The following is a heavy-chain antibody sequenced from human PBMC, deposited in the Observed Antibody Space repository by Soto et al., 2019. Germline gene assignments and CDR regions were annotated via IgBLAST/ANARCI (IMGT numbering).Heavy chain of an antibody. D-gene: IGHD6-19*01. CDR3: AKDTAVSGTFVVAYDS. CDR1: GFTFRSYA. CDR2: ISGSGDSP. Sequence: PGGSLRLSCTASGFTFRSYAMSWVRQAPGKGLEWVSSISGSGDSPFYVDYVKGRFTISRDNSKSKLYKEMNSLRADDTAIYYCAKDTAVSGTFVVAYDSWGQGSLVTVSS. V-gene: IGHV3-23*01. J-gene: IGHJ4*02.